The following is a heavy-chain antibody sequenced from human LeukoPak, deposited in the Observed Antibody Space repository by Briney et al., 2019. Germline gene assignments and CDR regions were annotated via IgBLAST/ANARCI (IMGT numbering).Heavy chain of an antibody. CDR1: GYTSTSYY. D-gene: IGHD3-10*01. J-gene: IGHJ5*02. CDR2: INPSGGST. CDR3: ARVGGVGDWFDP. Sequence: ASVKVSCKASGYTSTSYYMHWVRQAPGQGPEWMGIINPSGGSTSYAQRFQGRVTMTRDTSTSTVYMELSSLRSEDTAVYYCARVGGVGDWFDPWGQGTLVTVSS. V-gene: IGHV1-46*01.